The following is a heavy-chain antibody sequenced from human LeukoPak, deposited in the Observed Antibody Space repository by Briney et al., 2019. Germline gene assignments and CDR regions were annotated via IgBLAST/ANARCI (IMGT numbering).Heavy chain of an antibody. CDR2: IYYSGCT. J-gene: IGHJ4*02. D-gene: IGHD3-10*01. CDR1: GGSISSSGYY. V-gene: IGHV4-61*08. Sequence: SETLSLTCIVSGGSISSSGYYWSWIRQPPGKGLGWIGYIYYSGCTNYNPSLKSRVTISVDTSKNQFSLKLSSVTAADTAVYYCARWLGSWENYFDYWGQGTLVTVSS. CDR3: ARWLGSWENYFDY.